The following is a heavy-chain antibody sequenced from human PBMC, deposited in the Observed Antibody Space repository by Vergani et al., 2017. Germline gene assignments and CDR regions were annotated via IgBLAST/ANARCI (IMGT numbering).Heavy chain of an antibody. V-gene: IGHV4-39*01. J-gene: IGHJ4*02. Sequence: QLQLQESGPGLVKPSETLSLTCTVSGGSISSSSHYWGWIRQPPGKGLEWIGSIYYSGSTYYNPSLKSRVTISVDTSKNQFSLKLSSVTAADTAVYYCARRLHSGWYLDYWGQGTLVTVSS. CDR2: IYYSGST. CDR3: ARRLHSGWYLDY. D-gene: IGHD6-19*01. CDR1: GGSISSSSHY.